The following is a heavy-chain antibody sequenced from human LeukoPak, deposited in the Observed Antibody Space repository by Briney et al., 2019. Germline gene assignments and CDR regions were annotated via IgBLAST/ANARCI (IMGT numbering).Heavy chain of an antibody. CDR2: ISSSESTI. CDR1: GFTFSSYE. J-gene: IGHJ6*03. D-gene: IGHD2-8*01. Sequence: GGSLRLSCAASGFTFSSYEMNWVRQAPGEGLGWVSYISSSESTIYYADSVKVRLPNPRDKAKNSLYLKMNSLRAKDTAVYYCARDAAIMVYAQDYYYMDVWGKGTTVTVSS. V-gene: IGHV3-48*03. CDR3: ARDAAIMVYAQDYYYMDV.